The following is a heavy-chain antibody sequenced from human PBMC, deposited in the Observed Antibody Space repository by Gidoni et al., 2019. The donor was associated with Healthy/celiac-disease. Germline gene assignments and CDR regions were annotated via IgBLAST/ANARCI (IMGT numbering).Heavy chain of an antibody. CDR2: IIPIFGTA. V-gene: IGHV1-69*01. J-gene: IGHJ6*02. Sequence: QVQLVQSGAEVKKRPSVKVSCKASGGTFSSYAISWVRQAPGQGLERMGGIIPIFGTANYAQKFQGRVTITADESTSTAYMELSSLRSEDTAVYYCASSGDCSSTSCYGDTERTDPPQNYYYYYGMDVWGQGTTVTVSS. CDR1: GGTFSSYA. D-gene: IGHD2-2*01. CDR3: ASSGDCSSTSCYGDTERTDPPQNYYYYYGMDV.